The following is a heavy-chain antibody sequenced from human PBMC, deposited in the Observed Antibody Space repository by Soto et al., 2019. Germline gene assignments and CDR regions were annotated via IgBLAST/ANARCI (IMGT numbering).Heavy chain of an antibody. Sequence: SETLSLTCTVSGGSISSSSYYWGWIRQPPGKGLEWIGSIYYSGSTYYNPSLKSRVTISVDTSKNQFSLKLSSVTAADTAVYYCARHIYCSGGSCYFWLDPWGQGTLVTVSS. CDR2: IYYSGST. CDR1: GGSISSSSYY. V-gene: IGHV4-39*01. CDR3: ARHIYCSGGSCYFWLDP. D-gene: IGHD2-15*01. J-gene: IGHJ5*02.